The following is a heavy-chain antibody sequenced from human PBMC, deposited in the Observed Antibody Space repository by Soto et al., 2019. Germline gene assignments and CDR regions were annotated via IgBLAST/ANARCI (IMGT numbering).Heavy chain of an antibody. CDR2: ISYDGSNK. CDR1: GFTFISYG. CDR3: ANALTYYYDSSGYYTGSPDY. J-gene: IGHJ4*02. Sequence: GWSLRLSCASSGFTFISYGMHWVRQAPGKGLEWVAVISYDGSNKYYADSVKGRFTISRDNSKNTLYLQMNSLRAEDTAVYYCANALTYYYDSSGYYTGSPDYWGQGTLVTVSS. V-gene: IGHV3-30*18. D-gene: IGHD3-22*01.